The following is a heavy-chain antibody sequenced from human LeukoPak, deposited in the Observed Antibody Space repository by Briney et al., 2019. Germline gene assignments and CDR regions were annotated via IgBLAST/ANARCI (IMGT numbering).Heavy chain of an antibody. Sequence: GGSLRLSCAASEFTFSSYAMSWVRQAPGKGLEWVSAISGSGGSTYYADSVKGRFTISRDNSKNTLYLQVNSLRAEDTAVYYCAKAAVVVPAAMSYWGQGTLVTVSS. J-gene: IGHJ4*02. CDR1: EFTFSSYA. CDR2: ISGSGGST. D-gene: IGHD2-2*01. V-gene: IGHV3-23*01. CDR3: AKAAVVVPAAMSY.